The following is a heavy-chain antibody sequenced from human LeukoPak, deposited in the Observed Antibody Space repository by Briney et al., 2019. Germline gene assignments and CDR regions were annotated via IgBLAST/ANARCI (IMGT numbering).Heavy chain of an antibody. CDR3: ARDDSDIVASDH. Sequence: GASVRVSCKASGYTFNNYGFSWVRQAPGQGLDWMGGIIPKFGTAHYAQKFQGRVTLTTDESTSTAYMEMSSLRSDDTAVYYCARDDSDIVASDHWGQGTRVTVSS. J-gene: IGHJ4*02. CDR1: GYTFNNYG. D-gene: IGHD2-21*01. V-gene: IGHV1-69*05. CDR2: IIPKFGTA.